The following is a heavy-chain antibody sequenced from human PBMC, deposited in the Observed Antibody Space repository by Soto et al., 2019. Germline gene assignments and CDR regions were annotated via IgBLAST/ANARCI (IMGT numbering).Heavy chain of an antibody. V-gene: IGHV4-59*08. Sequence: SETLSLTCTVSGGSINNYYWSWIRQSPGKGLEWIGYVYYSGTTNYNPTLKSRITILVDTSENQFSLKLTSVTAADTAVYYCARHTDDILTGNEALDIWGQGTVV. CDR2: VYYSGTT. CDR1: GGSINNYY. D-gene: IGHD3-9*01. J-gene: IGHJ3*02. CDR3: ARHTDDILTGNEALDI.